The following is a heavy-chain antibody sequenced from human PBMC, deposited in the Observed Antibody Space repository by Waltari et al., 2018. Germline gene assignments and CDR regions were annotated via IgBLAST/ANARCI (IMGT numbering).Heavy chain of an antibody. J-gene: IGHJ6*03. Sequence: QVQLQQWGAGLLKPSETLSPTCAVSGGSFSGYHRSWIRQPPGKGLEWIGEINHSGSTNYNPSLKSRVTISVDTSKNQFSLKLSSVTAADTAVYYCARGRPPPLRFCCYYYMDVWGKGTTVTVSS. CDR2: INHSGST. CDR1: GGSFSGYH. D-gene: IGHD3-3*01. CDR3: ARGRPPPLRFCCYYYMDV. V-gene: IGHV4-34*01.